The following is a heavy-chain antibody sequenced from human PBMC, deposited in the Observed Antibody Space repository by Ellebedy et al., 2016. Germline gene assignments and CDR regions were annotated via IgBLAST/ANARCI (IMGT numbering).Heavy chain of an antibody. CDR1: GGSISSYY. J-gene: IGHJ3*02. V-gene: IGHV4-59*01. CDR2: IYYSGST. D-gene: IGHD2-2*01. CDR3: ARVSSNDAFDI. Sequence: SETLSLTXTVSGGSISSYYWSWIRQPPGKGLEWIGYIYYSGSTNYNPSLKSRVTISVDTSKNQFSLKLSSVTAADTAVYYCARVSSNDAFDIWGQGTMVTVSS.